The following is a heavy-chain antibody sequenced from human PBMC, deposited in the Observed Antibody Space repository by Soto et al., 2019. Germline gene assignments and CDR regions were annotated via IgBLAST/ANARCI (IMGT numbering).Heavy chain of an antibody. CDR1: GFTFGSYW. V-gene: IGHV3-7*01. J-gene: IGHJ3*01. Sequence: QPGGSLRLSCAASGFTFGSYWMSWVRQAPGKGLEWVANIKEDGSEKYYVDSVKGRFTISRDNAKNLLYLQMNSLRAEDMAVYYCARLYRGGQGTMVTVSS. CDR2: IKEDGSEK. D-gene: IGHD1-26*01. CDR3: ARLYR.